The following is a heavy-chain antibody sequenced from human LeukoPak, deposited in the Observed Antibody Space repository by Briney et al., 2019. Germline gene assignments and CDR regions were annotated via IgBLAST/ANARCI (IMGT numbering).Heavy chain of an antibody. J-gene: IGHJ4*02. CDR1: GFTFSSYN. V-gene: IGHV3-21*01. CDR3: ARRRGYGSGFDY. CDR2: ISSSSSYI. Sequence: PGGSLRLSCAASGFTFSSYNMNWVRQAPGKGLEWVSSISSSSSYIYYADSVKGRFTISRDNAKNSLYLQMNSLRAEDTAVYYCARRRGYGSGFDYWSQGTLVTVSS. D-gene: IGHD6-19*01.